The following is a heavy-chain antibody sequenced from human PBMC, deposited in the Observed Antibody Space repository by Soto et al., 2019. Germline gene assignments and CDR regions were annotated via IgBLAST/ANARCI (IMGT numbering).Heavy chain of an antibody. CDR2: MKGDGSTA. J-gene: IGHJ3*02. D-gene: IGHD3-10*01. CDR3: ARGIPGHYGFDI. Sequence: EAQLLESGGGFVQPGGSLRLSCAASGFGFSSHWMHWVRQAPGKGLVWVSRMKGDGSTANYADSVKGRFTISRDNARNTVYLQMNSLRVEDTAVYYCARGIPGHYGFDIWGQGTMVTVSS. CDR1: GFGFSSHW. V-gene: IGHV3-74*02.